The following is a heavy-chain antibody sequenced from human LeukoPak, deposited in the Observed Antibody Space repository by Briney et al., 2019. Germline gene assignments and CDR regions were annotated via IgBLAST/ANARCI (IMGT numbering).Heavy chain of an antibody. Sequence: GASVKVSCKASGYTFTSYGTSWVRQAPGQGLEWMGWISAYNGNTNYAQKLQGRVTMTTDTPTSTAYMELRSLRSDDTAVYYCARDPPRIVVVVAATNYYGMDVWGQGTTVTVSS. D-gene: IGHD2-15*01. CDR3: ARDPPRIVVVVAATNYYGMDV. CDR2: ISAYNGNT. V-gene: IGHV1-18*01. J-gene: IGHJ6*02. CDR1: GYTFTSYG.